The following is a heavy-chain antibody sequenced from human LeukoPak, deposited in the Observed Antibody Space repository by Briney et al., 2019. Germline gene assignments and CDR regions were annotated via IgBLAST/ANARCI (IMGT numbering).Heavy chain of an antibody. V-gene: IGHV3-66*01. CDR2: VYSGGST. D-gene: IGHD3-22*01. CDR3: ARREIVDNAFDI. Sequence: GGSLRLSCAASGFTVSSNYMTWVRQAPGKGLEWVSLVYSGGSTYYADSVKGRFTISRDNSKNTLYLQMNSLRAEDTAVYYCARREIVDNAFDIWGQGTMVTVSS. J-gene: IGHJ3*02. CDR1: GFTVSSNY.